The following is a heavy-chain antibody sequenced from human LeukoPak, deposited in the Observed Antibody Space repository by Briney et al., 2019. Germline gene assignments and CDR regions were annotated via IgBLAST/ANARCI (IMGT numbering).Heavy chain of an antibody. CDR3: ARDYYGSGSQPNWFDP. D-gene: IGHD3-10*01. V-gene: IGHV4-39*02. J-gene: IGHJ5*02. CDR2: IYYSGST. Sequence: ISFSNYYMSWVRQAPGKGLEWIGSIYYSGSTYYNPSLKSRVNISVDTSKNQFSLKLSSVTAADTAVYYCARDYYGSGSQPNWFDPWGQGTLVTVSS. CDR1: ISFSNYY.